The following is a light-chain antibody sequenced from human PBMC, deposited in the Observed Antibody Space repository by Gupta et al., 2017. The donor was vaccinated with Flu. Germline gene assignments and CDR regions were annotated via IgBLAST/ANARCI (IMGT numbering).Light chain of an antibody. V-gene: IGKV3-20*01. J-gene: IGKJ4*01. CDR3: QQYCSCLT. CDR2: GAS. Sequence: EIVLTQSPGTLSLSPGERATLSCRASQSVSSSYLAWYQQKPGQAPRLLIYGASSRATGIPDRFSGSGSGTDFTLTSSRREPEDFAVYYWQQYCSCLTFGGGTKVEIK. CDR1: QSVSSSY.